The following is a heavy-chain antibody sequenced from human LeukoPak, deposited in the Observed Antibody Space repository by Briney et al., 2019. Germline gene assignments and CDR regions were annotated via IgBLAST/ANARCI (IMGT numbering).Heavy chain of an antibody. D-gene: IGHD3-22*01. Sequence: GGSLRLSCAASGFTFASYAMNWVRQAPGKGLEWVSVIGYTTDNTYYADSVKGRFTISRDNSKNTLYLQMNRLRAEDTAVYYCVRVYYDSSRWFDPWGQGTLVTVSS. J-gene: IGHJ5*02. CDR1: GFTFASYA. CDR3: VRVYYDSSRWFDP. CDR2: IGYTTDNT. V-gene: IGHV3-23*01.